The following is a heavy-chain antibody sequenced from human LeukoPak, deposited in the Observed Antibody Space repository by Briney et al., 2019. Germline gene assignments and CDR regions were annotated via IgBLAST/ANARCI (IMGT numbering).Heavy chain of an antibody. J-gene: IGHJ1*01. D-gene: IGHD2-21*02. CDR3: AITLAYCGGDCLQYFQH. V-gene: IGHV1-18*01. CDR2: ISAYNGNT. CDR1: GYTFTSYG. Sequence: ASVKVSCKASGYTFTSYGISWVRQAPGQGPEWMGWISAYNGNTNYAQKLQGRVTMTTDTSTSTAYMELRSLRSDDTAVYYCAITLAYCGGDCLQYFQHWGQGTLVTVSS.